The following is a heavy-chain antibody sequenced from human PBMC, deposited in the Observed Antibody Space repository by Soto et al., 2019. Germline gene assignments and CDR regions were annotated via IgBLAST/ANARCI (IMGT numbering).Heavy chain of an antibody. CDR3: AGDGWEYGMDV. D-gene: IGHD6-19*01. V-gene: IGHV1-69*08. CDR1: GGTFSSYT. CDR2: IIPILGIA. J-gene: IGHJ6*02. Sequence: QVQLVQSGAEVKKPGSSVKVSCKASGGTFSSYTISWVRQAPGQGLEWMGRIIPILGIANYAQKFQGRVTITADKATSTAYREVSSLRSEDTAVYYCAGDGWEYGMDVWGQGTTVTVSS.